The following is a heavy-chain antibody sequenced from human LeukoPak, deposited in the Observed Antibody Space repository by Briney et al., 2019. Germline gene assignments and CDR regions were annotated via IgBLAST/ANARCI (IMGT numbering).Heavy chain of an antibody. J-gene: IGHJ6*03. V-gene: IGHV1-2*02. D-gene: IGHD6-13*01. Sequence: ASVKVSCKSSGYTFTGYYIHWVRQAPGQGLEWMGWINPNSGGTNYAQKFQGRVTMTRDTSISTAYMELSRLRSDDTAVYYCARDLSYSSSWYFYYYYMDVWGKGTTVTISS. CDR3: ARDLSYSSSWYFYYYYMDV. CDR2: INPNSGGT. CDR1: GYTFTGYY.